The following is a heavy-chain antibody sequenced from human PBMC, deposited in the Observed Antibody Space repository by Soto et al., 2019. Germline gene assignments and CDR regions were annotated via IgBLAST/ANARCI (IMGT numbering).Heavy chain of an antibody. V-gene: IGHV3-23*01. CDR2: ISKSGDST. CDR1: WVTFTSYA. CDR3: AKGSFGFDY. D-gene: IGHD3-10*01. Sequence: PGGSLRLSCASSWVTFTSYAMTWVRQVPGEGLQWVSSISKSGDSTYYADSVKGRFTTSRDNSKNTLYLQMNSLRAEDTAIYYCAKGSFGFDYWGQGTLVTVSS. J-gene: IGHJ4*02.